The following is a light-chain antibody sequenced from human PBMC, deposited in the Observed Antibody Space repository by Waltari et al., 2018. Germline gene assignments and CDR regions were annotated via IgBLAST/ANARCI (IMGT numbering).Light chain of an antibody. V-gene: IGLV1-40*01. CDR2: GNS. CDR1: SSNIGAGYD. CDR3: QSYDSSLSGWV. Sequence: QSVLTQPPSVSGAPGQRVTISCTGSSSNIGAGYDVHWYQQLPGTAPKLLIYGNSNRPSGVPDRFSGSKSGTSASLAITGLQAEDEADYYGQSYDSSLSGWVFGGETKLTVL. J-gene: IGLJ3*02.